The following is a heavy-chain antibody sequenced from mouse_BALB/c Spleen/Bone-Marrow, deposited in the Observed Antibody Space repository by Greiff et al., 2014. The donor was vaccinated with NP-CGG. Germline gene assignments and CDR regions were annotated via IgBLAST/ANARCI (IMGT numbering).Heavy chain of an antibody. V-gene: IGHV1-77*01. CDR1: GYTFTDYV. CDR2: IYPGSGST. Sequence: LQESGPELVKPGASVKMSCKASGYTFTDYVISWVKQRTGQGLEWIGEIYPGSGSTYYNEKFEGKATLTADKSSNTAYMQLSSLTPEDSAVYFCARYYDYDWYFDVWGAGTTVTVSS. J-gene: IGHJ1*01. D-gene: IGHD2-4*01. CDR3: ARYYDYDWYFDV.